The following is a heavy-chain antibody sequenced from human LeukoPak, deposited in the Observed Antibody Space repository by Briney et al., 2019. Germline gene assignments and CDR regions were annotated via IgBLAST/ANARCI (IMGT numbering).Heavy chain of an antibody. CDR3: ARDVGEYCSSTNCYASHY. CDR1: GYTFTGYY. V-gene: IGHV1-2*01. D-gene: IGHD2-2*01. CDR2: INHNSGGT. J-gene: IGHJ4*02. Sequence: ASVKVSRQPCGYTFTGYYMHWVRQAPGPGLEWMGWINHNSGGTNYAQKFQGRVTSTRNTSITTAYMQLSSLRSADTAVYYCARDVGEYCSSTNCYASHYWGQGTLVTVSS.